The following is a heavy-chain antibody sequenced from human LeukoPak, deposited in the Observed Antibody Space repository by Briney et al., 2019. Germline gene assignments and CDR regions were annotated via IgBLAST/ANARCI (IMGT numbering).Heavy chain of an antibody. CDR1: GFTFTSSA. J-gene: IGHJ6*03. D-gene: IGHD2-2*01. CDR2: IVVGSGNT. V-gene: IGHV1-58*01. CDR3: AASVMGYQLLSYYYYYYMDV. Sequence: RASVKVSCKASGFTFTSSAVQWVRQARGQRLEWIGWIVVGSGNTNYAQKFQERVTITRDMSTSTAYMELSSLRSEDTAVYYCAASVMGYQLLSYYYYYYMDVWGKGTTVTVSS.